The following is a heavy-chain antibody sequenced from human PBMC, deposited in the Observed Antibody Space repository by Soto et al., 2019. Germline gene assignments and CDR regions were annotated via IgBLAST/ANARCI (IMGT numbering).Heavy chain of an antibody. J-gene: IGHJ4*02. CDR3: ARVGVRGSHFDY. D-gene: IGHD1-26*01. CDR1: GGTFSSYA. CDR2: IIPIFGTA. V-gene: IGHV1-69*06. Sequence: GASVKVSCKASGGTFSSYAISWVRQAPGQGLEWMGGIIPIFGTANYAQKFQGRVTITADKSTTTAYMELSSLRSEDTAVYYCARVGVRGSHFDYWGQGTLVTVSS.